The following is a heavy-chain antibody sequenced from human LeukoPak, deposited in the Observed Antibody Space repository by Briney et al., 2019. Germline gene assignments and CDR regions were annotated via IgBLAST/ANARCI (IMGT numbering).Heavy chain of an antibody. CDR2: ISSSGSTI. V-gene: IGHV3-48*03. D-gene: IGHD4-17*01. Sequence: GGSLRLSCAASGFTFSSYEMNWVRQAPGKGLEWVSYISSSGSTIYYTDSVKGRFTISRDNAKNSLYLQMNSLRAEDTAVYYCARVRLGYYYYYMDVWGKGTTVTVSS. CDR3: ARVRLGYYYYYMDV. J-gene: IGHJ6*03. CDR1: GFTFSSYE.